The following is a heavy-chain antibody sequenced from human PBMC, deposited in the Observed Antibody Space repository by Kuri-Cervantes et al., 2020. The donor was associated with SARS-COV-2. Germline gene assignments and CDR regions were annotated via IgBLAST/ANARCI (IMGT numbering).Heavy chain of an antibody. D-gene: IGHD6-6*01. CDR3: AREIYSTSSQAFDI. Sequence: ASVKVSCKVSGYTLTELSMHWVRQAPGKGLEWMGGFDPEDGETIYAQKFQGRVTMTRDSSTSTLYMELSSLTSDDTAVYYCAREIYSTSSQAFDIWGQGTMVTVSS. CDR2: FDPEDGET. CDR1: GYTLTELS. J-gene: IGHJ3*02. V-gene: IGHV1-24*01.